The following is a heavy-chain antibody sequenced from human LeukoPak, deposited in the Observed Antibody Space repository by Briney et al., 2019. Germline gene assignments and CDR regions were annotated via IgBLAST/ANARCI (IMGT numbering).Heavy chain of an antibody. D-gene: IGHD1-26*01. CDR3: ARHLYSGSYYAWFDP. V-gene: IGHV4-39*01. CDR2: IYYSGST. J-gene: IGHJ5*02. CDR1: GGSISSSSYY. Sequence: SETLSLTCTVSGGSISSSSYYWGWIRQPPGKGLEWIGSIYYSGSTYYNPSLKSRVTISVDTSKNQFSLKLSSVTAADTAVYYCARHLYSGSYYAWFDPWGQGTLVTVSS.